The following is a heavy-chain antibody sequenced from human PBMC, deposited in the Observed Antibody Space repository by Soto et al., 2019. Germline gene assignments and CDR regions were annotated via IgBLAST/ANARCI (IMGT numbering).Heavy chain of an antibody. CDR3: AREKYDSSFDY. CDR2: ISYSGST. CDR1: CGSIISYY. V-gene: IGHV4-59*01. D-gene: IGHD3-22*01. Sequence: PSETLSLTCTFSCGSIISYYWSWIRQPPGKGLEWIGYISYSGSTNYNPSLKSRVTISVDTSRNQFSLRLSSVTAADTAIYYCAREKYDSSFDYWGQGTLVTVSS. J-gene: IGHJ4*02.